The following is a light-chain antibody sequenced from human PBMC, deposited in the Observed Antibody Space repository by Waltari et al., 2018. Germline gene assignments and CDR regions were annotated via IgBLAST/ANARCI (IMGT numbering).Light chain of an antibody. V-gene: IGLV1-44*01. CDR2: RDN. CDR1: ISNNRSNT. CDR3: AAWDDSLNGL. J-gene: IGLJ3*02. Sequence: QSVLTQLPSASGPPGPRVTTSCSRGISNNRSNTVDWYQQLPGTAPKLLIYRDNRRPSGVPDRFSGSKSGTSASLAISGLQSDDEADYYCAAWDDSLNGLFGGGTKLTVL.